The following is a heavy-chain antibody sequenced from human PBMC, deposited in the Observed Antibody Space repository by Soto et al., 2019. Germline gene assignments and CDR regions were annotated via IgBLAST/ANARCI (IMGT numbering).Heavy chain of an antibody. CDR2: NSGHSGGT. J-gene: IGHJ6*02. Sequence: ASVKLSCKDSGYPFTKVGISRARLAPGQELEWMGWNSGHSGGTKYGPKFRDRLTMVTDTSSKTAYMEQRSLKSDDTAVYYYAKDGGHGARMLMCGMDFWGQGIRVTVSS. CDR3: AKDGGHGARMLMCGMDF. D-gene: IGHD1-26*01. V-gene: IGHV1-18*01. CDR1: GYPFTKVG.